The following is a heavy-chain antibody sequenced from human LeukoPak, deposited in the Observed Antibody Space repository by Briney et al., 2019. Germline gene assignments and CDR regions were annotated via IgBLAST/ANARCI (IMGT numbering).Heavy chain of an antibody. CDR2: ISYDGSNK. J-gene: IGHJ4*02. CDR3: ARDPAESGSKHVFDY. V-gene: IGHV3-30-3*01. CDR1: GFTFSSYA. D-gene: IGHD1-26*01. Sequence: GRSLRLSCAASGFTFSSYAMHWVRQAPGKGLEWVAVISYDGSNKYYADSVKGRFTISRDHSKNTLYLQMNSLRAEDTAVYYCARDPAESGSKHVFDYWGQGTLVTVSS.